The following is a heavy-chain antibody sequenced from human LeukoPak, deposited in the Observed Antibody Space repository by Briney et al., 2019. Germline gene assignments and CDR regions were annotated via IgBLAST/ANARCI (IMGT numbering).Heavy chain of an antibody. CDR2: INQDGSEE. D-gene: IGHD1-14*01. Sequence: GGSLRLSCAASGFTLSSFWMAWVRQAPGKGLEWVANINQDGSEERYVDAVKGRFTISRDNAKSSVHLQMNSLRVEDTAVYYCARDPGRRFDPWGQGTLVTVSS. J-gene: IGHJ5*02. V-gene: IGHV3-7*01. CDR1: GFTLSSFW. CDR3: ARDPGRRFDP.